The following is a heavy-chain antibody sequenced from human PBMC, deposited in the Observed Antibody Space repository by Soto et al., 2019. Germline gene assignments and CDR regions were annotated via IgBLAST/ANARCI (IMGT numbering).Heavy chain of an antibody. J-gene: IGHJ5*02. CDR1: GDYIHVGGYY. V-gene: IGHV4-30-4*01. D-gene: IGHD2-2*01. CDR2: IYYTGKT. CDR3: GRDLTSNANCIDP. Sequence: SETLSLTCSVSGDYIHVGGYYWTWIRQRPGKGLEWMGYIYYTGKTYYNPSLESRLTMSVDRSKNQFFLRLTSVTAADTAVYFCGRDLTSNANCIDPWGQGTLVTVSS.